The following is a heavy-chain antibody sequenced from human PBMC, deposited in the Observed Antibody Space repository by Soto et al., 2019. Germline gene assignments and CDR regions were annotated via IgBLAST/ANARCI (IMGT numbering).Heavy chain of an antibody. CDR3: ARGGGYDSFDF. CDR1: GSSINSRVYY. V-gene: IGHV4-61*05. D-gene: IGHD2-15*01. Sequence: SETLSLTSTVSGSSINSRVYYLGWIRQPPGKGLEWIGYVYNSGSTNYNPSLKSRVTISEDTSKSQFSLKVNSMTAADKAVYYCARGGGYDSFDFWGQGIQVTVSS. J-gene: IGHJ4*02. CDR2: VYNSGST.